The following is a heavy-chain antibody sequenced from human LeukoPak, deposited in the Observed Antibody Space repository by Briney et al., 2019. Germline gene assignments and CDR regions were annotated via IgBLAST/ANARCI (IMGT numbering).Heavy chain of an antibody. CDR3: AKDRTAILNYYFDY. CDR1: GFTFSSYA. Sequence: GGSLRLSCAASGFTFSSYAMSWVRQAPGKGLEWVSAISGSGGSTYYADSVKGRFTISRDNSKNTLYLQMNSLRAEDTAGYYCAKDRTAILNYYFDYWGQGTLVTVSS. CDR2: ISGSGGST. D-gene: IGHD5-18*01. J-gene: IGHJ4*02. V-gene: IGHV3-23*01.